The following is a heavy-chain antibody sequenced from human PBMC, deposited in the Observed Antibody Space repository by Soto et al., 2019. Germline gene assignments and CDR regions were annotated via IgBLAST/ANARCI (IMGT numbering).Heavy chain of an antibody. CDR2: ISSNGDYT. J-gene: IGHJ4*02. CDR1: GFMFNTYS. Sequence: GGSLRLSCAASGFMFNTYSFNWVRQAPGRGLEWVSFISSNGDYTYYGHSVEGRFTVSRDNANNSLYLQMNSLRAEDTAVYYCARDFRDSSGWYPSFDYWGQGTLVTVSS. CDR3: ARDFRDSSGWYPSFDY. V-gene: IGHV3-21*01. D-gene: IGHD6-19*01.